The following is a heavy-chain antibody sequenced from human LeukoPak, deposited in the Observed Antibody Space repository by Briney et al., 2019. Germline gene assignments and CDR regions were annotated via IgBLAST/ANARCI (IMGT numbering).Heavy chain of an antibody. J-gene: IGHJ4*02. CDR1: GFSFSTYA. V-gene: IGHV3-23*01. Sequence: SLRLSCAASGFSFSTYAMSWVRQAPGKGLEWGSGLVNNRASTSYADSVTGRLTISRSDAKNTPCLQMNSLIVDATALLYSAQAHDSSGYILRDSDYWGQGTLVTVPS. CDR3: AQAHDSSGYILRDSDY. CDR2: LVNNRAST. D-gene: IGHD3-22*01.